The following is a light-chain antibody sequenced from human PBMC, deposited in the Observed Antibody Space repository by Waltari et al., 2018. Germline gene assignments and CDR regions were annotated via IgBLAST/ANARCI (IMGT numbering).Light chain of an antibody. CDR2: KVS. CDR3: MQGTHWPPYT. CDR1: QSLVHSDGNTY. V-gene: IGKV2-30*02. Sequence: DVVMTQSPLSLPVTLGQPASISCRSSQSLVHSDGNTYLNWFKQRPGQSPRRLIYKVSNRDSWVPDRFSGSGSGTDFTLKISRVEAEDVGVYYCMQGTHWPPYTFGQGTKLEIK. J-gene: IGKJ2*01.